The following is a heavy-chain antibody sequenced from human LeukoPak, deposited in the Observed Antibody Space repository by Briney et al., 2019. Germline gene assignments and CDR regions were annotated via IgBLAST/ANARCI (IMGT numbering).Heavy chain of an antibody. D-gene: IGHD7-27*01. J-gene: IGHJ4*02. V-gene: IGHV4-59*01. CDR2: ISYSGRT. Sequence: SETLSLTCAVYSGSFSGYYWSWIRQPPGKGLEWIGYISYSGRTNYNPSLKSRVTISVDTSKNQFSLRLSSVTAADTAVYYCARKTGDLYYFDYWGQGTLVTVSS. CDR3: ARKTGDLYYFDY. CDR1: SGSFSGYY.